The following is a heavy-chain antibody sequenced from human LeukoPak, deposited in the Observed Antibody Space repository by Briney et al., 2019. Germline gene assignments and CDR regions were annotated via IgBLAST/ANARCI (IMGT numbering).Heavy chain of an antibody. Sequence: GGSLRLSCAASGFTVSSNYMSWVRQAPGKGLEWVSIIYVGGSTYYADSVKGRFTISRGNSKNTLYLQMNSLRAEDTAVYYCARARDGYKYYFDYWGQGTLVTVSS. V-gene: IGHV3-53*01. J-gene: IGHJ4*02. CDR1: GFTVSSNY. CDR2: IYVGGST. D-gene: IGHD5-24*01. CDR3: ARARDGYKYYFDY.